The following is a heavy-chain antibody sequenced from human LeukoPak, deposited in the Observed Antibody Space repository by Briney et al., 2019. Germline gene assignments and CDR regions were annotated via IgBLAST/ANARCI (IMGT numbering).Heavy chain of an antibody. Sequence: GKSLTLSCVVSGFNFDNFAMHWVRQPLGKGLEWVAVISHDGRTKYYADSMKGRITISRDNSKNSLYLQMNSLRAEDTAVYYCARDHYSSSWCDYWGQGTLVTVSS. CDR1: GFNFDNFA. V-gene: IGHV3-30*04. CDR3: ARDHYSSSWCDY. D-gene: IGHD6-13*01. J-gene: IGHJ4*02. CDR2: ISHDGRTK.